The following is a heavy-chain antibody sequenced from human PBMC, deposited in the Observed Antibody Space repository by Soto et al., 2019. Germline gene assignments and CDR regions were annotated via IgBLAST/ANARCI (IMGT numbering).Heavy chain of an antibody. CDR1: GGSASSSDHY. CDR3: ARANSVSGRSWFDP. D-gene: IGHD1-26*01. CDR2: IYYTGST. V-gene: IGHV4-31*03. J-gene: IGHJ5*02. Sequence: KPSETLSLTCTVSGGSASSSDHYWSWLRQHQGKGLEWIGYIYYTGSTYYNPSLKSRVSISVDTSKNQLSLKLSSLTAADTALYYCARANSVSGRSWFDPWGQGTMVTVSS.